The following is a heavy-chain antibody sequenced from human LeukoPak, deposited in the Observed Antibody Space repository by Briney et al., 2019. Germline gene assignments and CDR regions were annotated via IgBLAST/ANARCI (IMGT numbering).Heavy chain of an antibody. V-gene: IGHV3-23*01. CDR2: ISGSGGST. D-gene: IGHD1-1*01. CDR1: GFTLSSYA. J-gene: IGHJ4*02. Sequence: PGGSLRLSCAASGFTLSSYAMSWVRQAPGKGLEGVSDISGSGGSTYYADSVKGRFTISRDNSKNTLYLQMNSLRAEDTAVYYCAKDHPGTTCFDYWGQGTLVTVSS. CDR3: AKDHPGTTCFDY.